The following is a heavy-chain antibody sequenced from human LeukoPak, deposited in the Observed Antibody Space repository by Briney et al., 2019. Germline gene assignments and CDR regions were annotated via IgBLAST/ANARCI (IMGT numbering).Heavy chain of an antibody. CDR1: GYTFTSYD. Sequence: GASVKVSCKASGYTFTSYDINWVRQATGQGLEWMGWMNPNSGNTGYAQKFQGRVTMTRNTSISTAYMELSSLRSEDTAVYYCARGDNNYYDSSSDFDYWGQGTLVTVSS. CDR2: MNPNSGNT. V-gene: IGHV1-8*01. J-gene: IGHJ4*02. D-gene: IGHD3-22*01. CDR3: ARGDNNYYDSSSDFDY.